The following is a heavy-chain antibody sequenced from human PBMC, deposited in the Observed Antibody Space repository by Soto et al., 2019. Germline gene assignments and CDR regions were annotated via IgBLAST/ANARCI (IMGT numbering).Heavy chain of an antibody. J-gene: IGHJ4*02. D-gene: IGHD3-10*01. V-gene: IGHV4-4*02. CDR2: IHHSGST. CDR1: GDSISSMNW. CDR3: ARYDYGSGNDYNIDY. Sequence: PSETLSLTCAVSGDSISSMNWWSWVRQPPGKGLEWIGEIHHSGSTNYNPSLKSRVTISVEKSKNQFSLKLSSVTAADTAVYYCARYDYGSGNDYNIDYRGQGILVTVSS.